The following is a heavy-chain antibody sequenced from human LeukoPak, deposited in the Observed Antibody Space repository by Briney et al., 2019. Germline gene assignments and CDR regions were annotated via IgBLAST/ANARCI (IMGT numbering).Heavy chain of an antibody. J-gene: IGHJ4*02. D-gene: IGHD5-12*01. CDR3: AKESRYSGYD. CDR2: ISGSGGST. V-gene: IGHV3-23*01. CDR1: GFTFTNYG. Sequence: PGGSLRLSCAASGFTFTNYGMTWVRQAPGKGLEWVSAISGSGGSTYYADSVKGRFTISRDNSKNTLYLQMNSLRAEDTAVYYCAKESRYSGYDWGQGTLVTVSS.